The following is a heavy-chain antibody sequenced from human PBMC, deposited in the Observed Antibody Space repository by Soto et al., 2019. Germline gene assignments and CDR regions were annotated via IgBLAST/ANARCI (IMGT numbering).Heavy chain of an antibody. Sequence: PVGSLRLSGAVSGFTFSDYYMSWIRQAPGKGLEWVSYISSRGSSIYYADSVKGRFTISRDNAKNSLYLQMNGLRAEDTAVYYCARGYYDFWSGYYISPYGMDVWGQGTTVTVSS. CDR2: ISSRGSSI. D-gene: IGHD3-3*01. V-gene: IGHV3-11*01. CDR3: ARGYYDFWSGYYISPYGMDV. CDR1: GFTFSDYY. J-gene: IGHJ6*02.